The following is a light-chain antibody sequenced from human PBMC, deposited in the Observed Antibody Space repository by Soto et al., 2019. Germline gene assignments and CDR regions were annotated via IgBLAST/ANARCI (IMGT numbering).Light chain of an antibody. Sequence: IQLSQSPSSVSASVGDRVTITCQASQGSSSYLAWYRQKPGRAPKLLIYGASTLQSGVPSRFNGSGSGTDFTITISSLQPEDFATYYCQQLNSYPLPFGGGTKADIK. CDR1: QGSSSY. CDR2: GAS. CDR3: QQLNSYPLP. V-gene: IGKV1-9*01. J-gene: IGKJ4*01.